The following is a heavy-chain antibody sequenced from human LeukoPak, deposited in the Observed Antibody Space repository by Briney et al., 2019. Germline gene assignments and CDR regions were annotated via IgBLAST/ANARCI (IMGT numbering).Heavy chain of an antibody. V-gene: IGHV4-4*02. CDR1: GDSISSNTW. D-gene: IGHD1-1*01. CDR3: VRGHNENRYKSTVDI. J-gene: IGHJ3*02. Sequence: SGTLSLTCAVSGDSISSNTWWNWVRQSPGKGLEWIGEIYNSGSSNKNPSLKSRVTLSLDKAKNQFSLRLSSVTAADTAIYYCVRGHNENRYKSTVDIWGQGTMVTVSS. CDR2: IYNSGSS.